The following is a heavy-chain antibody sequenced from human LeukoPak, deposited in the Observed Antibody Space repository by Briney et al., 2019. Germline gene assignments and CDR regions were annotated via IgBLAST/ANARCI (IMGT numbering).Heavy chain of an antibody. J-gene: IGHJ4*02. CDR1: GGSISSSSYY. Sequence: SETLSLTCTVSGGSISSSSYYWGWIRQHPGKGLEWIGYIYYSGSTYYNPSLKSRVTISVDTSKNQFSLKLSSVTAADTAVYYCARVQLRDHYDILTGFDYWGQGTLVTVSS. V-gene: IGHV4-31*03. D-gene: IGHD3-9*01. CDR2: IYYSGST. CDR3: ARVQLRDHYDILTGFDY.